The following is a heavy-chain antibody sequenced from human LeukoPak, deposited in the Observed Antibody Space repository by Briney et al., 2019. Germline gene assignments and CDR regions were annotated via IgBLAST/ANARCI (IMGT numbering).Heavy chain of an antibody. CDR2: IDKNGREK. J-gene: IGHJ4*02. CDR3: ATYTQNFGAPGTDY. CDR1: GFTFSRYA. V-gene: IGHV3-7*01. Sequence: GGSLRLSCVASGFTFSRYAIHWVRQAPGKGLEWVASIDKNGREKRYVDSVEGRFTISRDNAKNSVYLQMTSLGAEDTAVYYCATYTQNFGAPGTDYWGQGTLVTVSS. D-gene: IGHD3-10*01.